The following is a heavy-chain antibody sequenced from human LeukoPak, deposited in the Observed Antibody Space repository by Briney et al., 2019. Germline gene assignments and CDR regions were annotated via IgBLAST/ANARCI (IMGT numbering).Heavy chain of an antibody. V-gene: IGHV3-66*02. CDR3: ARGPRATTVTGY. CDR1: GFTVSSNY. Sequence: GGSLRLSCAASGFTVSSNYMSWVRQAPGKGLEWVSVINSGGSTYYADSVKGRFTISRDNSKNTLYLQMNSLRAEDTAVYYCARGPRATTVTGYWGQGTLVTVSS. J-gene: IGHJ4*02. CDR2: INSGGST. D-gene: IGHD4-11*01.